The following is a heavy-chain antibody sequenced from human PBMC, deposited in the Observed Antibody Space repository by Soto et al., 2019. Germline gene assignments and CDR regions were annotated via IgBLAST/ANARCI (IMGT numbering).Heavy chain of an antibody. V-gene: IGHV3-30-3*01. J-gene: IGHJ4*02. CDR1: GFTFSSYA. CDR2: ISYDGSNK. CDR3: ANLGPVVTATGPFDY. D-gene: IGHD2-21*02. Sequence: QVQLVESGGGVVQPGRSLRLSCAASGFTFSSYAMHWVRQAPGKGLEWVAVISYDGSNKYYADSVKGRFTISRDNSKNTLYLQMNSLRAEDTAVYYCANLGPVVTATGPFDYWGQGTLVTVSS.